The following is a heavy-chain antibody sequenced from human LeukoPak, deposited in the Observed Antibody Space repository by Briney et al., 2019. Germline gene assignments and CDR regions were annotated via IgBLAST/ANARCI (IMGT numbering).Heavy chain of an antibody. CDR2: INPNSGGT. V-gene: IGHV1-2*02. CDR3: AKSSYSGSYYGYYYYYYMDV. D-gene: IGHD1-26*01. J-gene: IGHJ6*03. Sequence: ASVKVSCKASGYTFTDYYMHWARQAPGQGLEWMGWINPNSGGTNYAQVFQGRVTMTRDTSISTAYMELSRLRSDDTAVYYCAKSSYSGSYYGYYYYYYMDVWGKGTTVTVSS. CDR1: GYTFTDYY.